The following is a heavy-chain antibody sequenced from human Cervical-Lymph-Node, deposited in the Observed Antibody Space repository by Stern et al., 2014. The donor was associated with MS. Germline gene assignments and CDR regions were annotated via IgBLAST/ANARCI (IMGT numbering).Heavy chain of an antibody. Sequence: QVQLQESGPGLVKPSQTLSLTCTVSGGSFSGGRYFWSWIRQPAGKGLEWIGRIYANGGAIYNPSLKSRVSISVDTSKNQFSLKLTSVTAADTAVYYCAREAGSYYGPPFDYWGQGTLVTVSS. CDR1: GGSFSGGRYF. J-gene: IGHJ4*02. CDR3: AREAGSYYGPPFDY. D-gene: IGHD1-26*01. V-gene: IGHV4-61*02. CDR2: IYANGGA.